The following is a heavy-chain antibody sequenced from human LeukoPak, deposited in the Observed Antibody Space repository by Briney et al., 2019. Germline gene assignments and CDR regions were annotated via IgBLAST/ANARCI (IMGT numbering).Heavy chain of an antibody. D-gene: IGHD4-17*01. Sequence: SVNVSYKASGGTFSSYAISWVRQAPGQALEWMGGIIPIFDTANYAQKFQGRVTITPNEDTSTAYMELSSLRSEDTAVYYCARGLETTVTTFAEYFQHWGQGTLVTVSS. V-gene: IGHV1-69*01. CDR1: GGTFSSYA. J-gene: IGHJ1*01. CDR3: ARGLETTVTTFAEYFQH. CDR2: IIPIFDTA.